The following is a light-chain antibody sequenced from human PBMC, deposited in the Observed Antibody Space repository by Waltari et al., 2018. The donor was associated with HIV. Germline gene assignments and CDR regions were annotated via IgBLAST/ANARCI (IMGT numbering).Light chain of an antibody. V-gene: IGKV3-11*01. CDR3: QQRSNWPHT. CDR1: ESISTF. Sequence: ETVLTQSPATLSVSPGERATLSCRASESISTFLSWYQQKPGQAPKVLISDASNRATGVPARFSGSGSGTDFTLTITSLEPEDVAVYYCQQRSNWPHTFGQGTKLEI. J-gene: IGKJ2*01. CDR2: DAS.